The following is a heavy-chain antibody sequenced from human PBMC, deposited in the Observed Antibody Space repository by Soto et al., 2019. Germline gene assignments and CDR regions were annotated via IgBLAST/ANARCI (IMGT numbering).Heavy chain of an antibody. CDR1: GGSISTGDYY. J-gene: IGHJ4*02. D-gene: IGHD4-4*01. V-gene: IGHV4-30-4*01. Sequence: QVQLQETCPGLVKPSQTLSLTCTVSGGSISTGDYYWSWIRQPPGKGLEWIGFIYYSGGTYYNPSLKSRLTMSVETSKNQFSLRLSSATAAVTAVYYCATVDYNYRQFDNWSQGTLVTVSS. CDR2: IYYSGGT. CDR3: ATVDYNYRQFDN.